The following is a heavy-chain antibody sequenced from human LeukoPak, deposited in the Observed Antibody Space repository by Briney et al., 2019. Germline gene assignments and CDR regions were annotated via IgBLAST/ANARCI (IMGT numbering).Heavy chain of an antibody. CDR2: IWYDGSNK. V-gene: IGHV3-30*02. Sequence: GGSLRLSCAASGFTFSSYGMHWVRQAPGKGLEWVAVIWYDGSNKYYADSVKGRFTISRDDSRKSVYLQMNSLRAEDTALYYCAKDKGNYYFDYWGQGTLVTVSS. J-gene: IGHJ4*02. CDR3: AKDKGNYYFDY. D-gene: IGHD4-23*01. CDR1: GFTFSSYG.